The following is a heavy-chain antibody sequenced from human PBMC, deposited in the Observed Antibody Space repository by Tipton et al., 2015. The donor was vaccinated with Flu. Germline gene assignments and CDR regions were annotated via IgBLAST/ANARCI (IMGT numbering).Heavy chain of an antibody. CDR3: ARGVAVAGSYYFDY. Sequence: TLSLTCTVSGGSISRDDYYRSWIRQPPGKGLEWIGYIFYSWSTHYNPSLKSRLSISVDTSKNQFSLRLNSVTAADTAVYYCARGVAVAGSYYFDYWGQGTLVPVSS. J-gene: IGHJ4*02. V-gene: IGHV4-30-4*08. CDR2: IFYSWST. CDR1: GGSISRDDYY. D-gene: IGHD6-19*01.